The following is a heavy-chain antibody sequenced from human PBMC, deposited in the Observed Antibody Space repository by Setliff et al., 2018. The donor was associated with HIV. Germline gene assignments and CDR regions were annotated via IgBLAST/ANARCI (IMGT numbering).Heavy chain of an antibody. CDR1: GFTFTNYA. J-gene: IGHJ6*03. CDR3: ARVVPAAIDYNYYYMDV. V-gene: IGHV3-23*01. CDR2: IIYSGRST. Sequence: GVLRLSCVTFGFTFTNYAMTWVRQAPGEVLEYVSAIIYSGRSTYYADYVKGRFTISRDNSKNTLYLQMNTLRAEETAVYYRARVVPAAIDYNYYYMDVWGKGTTVTVSS. D-gene: IGHD2-2*02.